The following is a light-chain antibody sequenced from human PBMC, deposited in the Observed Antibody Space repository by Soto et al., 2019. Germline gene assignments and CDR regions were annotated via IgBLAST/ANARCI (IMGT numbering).Light chain of an antibody. CDR2: DVT. V-gene: IGLV2-14*01. CDR3: SSYTSSSTLV. Sequence: QLVLTQPAFVSGSPGQSITISCTGTNSDVGGYNFVSWYQQHPGKVPKLMIYDVTNRPSGVSNRFSGSKSGNTASLTISGLQAEDEADYYCSSYTSSSTLVFGTGTKVTVL. J-gene: IGLJ1*01. CDR1: NSDVGGYNF.